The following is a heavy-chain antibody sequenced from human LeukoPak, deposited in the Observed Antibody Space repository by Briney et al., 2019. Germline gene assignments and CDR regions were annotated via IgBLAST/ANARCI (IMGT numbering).Heavy chain of an antibody. Sequence: GGSLRLSCAASGFTFSNYGMHWVRQAPGKGLEWVSFISYDGSNKYYADSVKGRFTISRDNSKNTLYLQMISLRTEDTAVYYCAKDPRRYSRTGGYFDYWGQGTLGTVSS. CDR3: AKDPRRYSRTGGYFDY. V-gene: IGHV3-30*02. J-gene: IGHJ4*02. CDR1: GFTFSNYG. D-gene: IGHD6-13*01. CDR2: ISYDGSNK.